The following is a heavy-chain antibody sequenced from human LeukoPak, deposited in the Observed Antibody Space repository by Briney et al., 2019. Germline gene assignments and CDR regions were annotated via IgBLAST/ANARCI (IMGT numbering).Heavy chain of an antibody. D-gene: IGHD6-19*01. J-gene: IGHJ4*02. V-gene: IGHV4-59*01. CDR2: IYYSGST. CDR1: GGSISSYY. Sequence: SETLPLTCTVSGGSISSYYWSWIRQPPGKELEWLGYIYYSGSTNYNPSLKSRVTMSVDTSKNQFSLKLSSVTAADTAVYYCARSGYSSGMARLDYWGQGTLVTVSS. CDR3: ARSGYSSGMARLDY.